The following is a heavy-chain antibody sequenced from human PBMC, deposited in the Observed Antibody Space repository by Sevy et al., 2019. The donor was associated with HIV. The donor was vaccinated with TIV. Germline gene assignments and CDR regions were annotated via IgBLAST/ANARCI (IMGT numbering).Heavy chain of an antibody. D-gene: IGHD6-13*01. CDR1: GYTFTSYG. CDR3: ARDPIDVSSWYRVWYYFDY. V-gene: IGHV1-18*01. Sequence: ASVKVSCKASGYTFTSYGISWVRQAPGQGLEWMGWISAYNGNTNYAQKLQGRVTMTTDTSTSTAYMELRSLGSDETAVYYCARDPIDVSSWYRVWYYFDYWGQGTLVTVSS. J-gene: IGHJ4*02. CDR2: ISAYNGNT.